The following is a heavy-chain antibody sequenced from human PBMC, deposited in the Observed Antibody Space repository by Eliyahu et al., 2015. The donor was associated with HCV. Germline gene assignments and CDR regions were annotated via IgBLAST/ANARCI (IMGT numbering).Heavy chain of an antibody. Sequence: QVQLQQWGARLLKPSETLSLSCAVYGGSFSDYYWFWIRQSPGKGLEWIGXIDHRGNTNHNPSLTSRVTISADTSKSQFSLNLTSVTAADTAVYYCARGGGQIGLVPSVLRYHYGLDVWGQGTTVTVSS. J-gene: IGHJ6*02. CDR1: GGSFSDYY. V-gene: IGHV4-34*01. CDR2: IDHRGNT. CDR3: ARGGGQIGLVPSVLRYHYGLDV. D-gene: IGHD2-2*01.